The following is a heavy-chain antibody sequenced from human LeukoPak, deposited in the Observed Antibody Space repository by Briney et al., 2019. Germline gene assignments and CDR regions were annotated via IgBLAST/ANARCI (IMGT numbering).Heavy chain of an antibody. CDR2: INPNSGGT. CDR3: ARDLERNYYGSGSDGFGLDV. V-gene: IGHV1-2*04. Sequence: GASVKVSCKGSGYTFTGYYMHWVRQAPGQGLEWMGWINPNSGGTNYAQKFQGWVTMTRDTSISTAYMELSRLRSDDTAVYYCARDLERNYYGSGSDGFGLDVWGQGTTVTVSS. CDR1: GYTFTGYY. D-gene: IGHD3-10*01. J-gene: IGHJ6*02.